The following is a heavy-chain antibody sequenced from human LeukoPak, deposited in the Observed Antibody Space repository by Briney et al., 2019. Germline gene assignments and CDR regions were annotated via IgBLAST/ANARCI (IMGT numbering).Heavy chain of an antibody. D-gene: IGHD6-13*01. CDR3: ARQGVGASISWSASGLDY. CDR1: GGSISSSNW. V-gene: IGHV4-4*02. CDR2: IYHSGST. J-gene: IGHJ4*02. Sequence: SGTLSLTCAVSGGSISSSNWWSWVLQPPGKGLEWIVEIYHSGSTNYNPSLKSRVTISVDKSKNQFSLKLSSVTAADTAVYYCARQGVGASISWSASGLDYWRQGTLVTVSS.